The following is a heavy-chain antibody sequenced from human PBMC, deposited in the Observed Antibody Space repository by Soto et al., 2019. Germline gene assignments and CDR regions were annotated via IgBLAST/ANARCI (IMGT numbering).Heavy chain of an antibody. J-gene: IGHJ4*02. Sequence: HGESLKISCQVSGYTFTIYWIGWVRQMPGKGLEWMGIIYPSDSDTRYSPSFQGQVTISADQSINTAYLQWDSLKASDTALYYCASPANTVADHFDLWGQGTPVTVSS. CDR1: GYTFTIYW. D-gene: IGHD4-17*01. CDR3: ASPANTVADHFDL. V-gene: IGHV5-51*01. CDR2: IYPSDSDT.